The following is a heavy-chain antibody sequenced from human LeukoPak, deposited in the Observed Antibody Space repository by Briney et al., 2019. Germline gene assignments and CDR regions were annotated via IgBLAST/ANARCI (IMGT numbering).Heavy chain of an antibody. D-gene: IGHD5-18*01. CDR1: GYTFTNYG. J-gene: IGHJ4*02. Sequence: GASVKVSCKASGYTFTNYGISWVRQAPGQGLEWMGWISYYNGITNYAQTFQGRVTMTTDTSTSTAYMELRSLRSDDTGVYYCARYSYGLYYFDSWGQGTLVTVSS. CDR3: ARYSYGLYYFDS. CDR2: ISYYNGIT. V-gene: IGHV1-18*01.